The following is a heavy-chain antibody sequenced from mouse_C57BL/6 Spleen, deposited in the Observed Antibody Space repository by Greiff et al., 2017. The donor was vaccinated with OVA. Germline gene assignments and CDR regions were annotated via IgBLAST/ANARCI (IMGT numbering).Heavy chain of an antibody. CDR3: AITTVVEAYYYAMDY. Sequence: VKLMESGAELVKPGASVKLSCKASGYTFTEYTIHWVKQRSGQGLEWIGWFYPGSGSIKYNEKFKDKATLTADKSSSTVYMELSRLTSEDSAVYFCAITTVVEAYYYAMDYWGQGTSVTVSS. D-gene: IGHD1-1*01. V-gene: IGHV1-62-2*01. J-gene: IGHJ4*01. CDR1: GYTFTEYT. CDR2: FYPGSGSI.